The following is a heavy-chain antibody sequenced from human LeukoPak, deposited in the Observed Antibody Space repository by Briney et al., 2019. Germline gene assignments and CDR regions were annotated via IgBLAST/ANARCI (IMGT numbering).Heavy chain of an antibody. J-gene: IGHJ4*02. CDR3: ARQKVDTALNFDY. CDR1: GYTFTGYY. CDR2: INPNSGGT. Sequence: ASVKVSCKASGYTFTGYYMHWVRQAPGQGLEWMGWINPNSGGTNYAQKFQGRVTMTRDTSISTAYMELSRLRSDDTAVYCCARQKVDTALNFDYWGQGTLVTVSS. V-gene: IGHV1-2*02. D-gene: IGHD5-18*01.